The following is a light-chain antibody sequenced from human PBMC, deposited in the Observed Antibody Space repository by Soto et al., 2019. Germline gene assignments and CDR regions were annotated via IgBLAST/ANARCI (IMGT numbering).Light chain of an antibody. Sequence: QSALTQPASVSGSPGQSITISCTGTSSDVGGYNYVSWYQQHPGKAPKLMIYEVSNRPPGVSNLFSGSKSGNTASLTISGLQAEDEADYYCSSYTSSSTLEVFGTGTKVTVL. CDR3: SSYTSSSTLEV. CDR2: EVS. J-gene: IGLJ1*01. CDR1: SSDVGGYNY. V-gene: IGLV2-14*01.